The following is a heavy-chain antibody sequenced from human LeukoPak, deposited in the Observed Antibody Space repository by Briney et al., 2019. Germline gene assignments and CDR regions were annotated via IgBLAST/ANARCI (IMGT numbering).Heavy chain of an antibody. D-gene: IGHD3-22*01. CDR1: GYTFTGYY. CDR2: INPNNGGT. Sequence: GASVKVSCKASGYTFTGYYIHWVRQAPGQGLEWMGRINPNNGGTNYAQKFQGWVTMTRDTSISTAYMELSRLRSDDTAVYYCAREYYYDSSGHFDYWGQGTLVTVSS. J-gene: IGHJ4*02. V-gene: IGHV1-2*04. CDR3: AREYYYDSSGHFDY.